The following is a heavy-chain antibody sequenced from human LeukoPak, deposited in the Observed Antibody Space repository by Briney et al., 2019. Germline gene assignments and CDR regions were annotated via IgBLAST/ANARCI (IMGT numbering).Heavy chain of an antibody. V-gene: IGHV3-21*01. D-gene: IGHD5-12*01. CDR3: ARRRYSDR. CDR1: GLTFSSYS. CDR2: ISSSSSCI. J-gene: IGHJ5*02. Sequence: GGSLRLSCAAPGLTFSSYSMNWVRQAPGKGLEWVSSISSSSSCIYYADSVKGRFTISRDNAKNSLYLQMNSLRAEDTAVYYCARRRYSDRWGHGTLVTVSS.